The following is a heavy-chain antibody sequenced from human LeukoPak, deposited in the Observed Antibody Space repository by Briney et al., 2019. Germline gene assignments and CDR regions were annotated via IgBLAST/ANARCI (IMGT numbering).Heavy chain of an antibody. CDR2: ISYDGSNK. J-gene: IGHJ4*02. D-gene: IGHD4-17*01. Sequence: GGSLRLSCAASGFTFSSYAMHWVRQAPGKGLEWVAVISYDGSNKYYAISVKGRFTISRDNSKNTLYLQMNSLRAEDTAVYYCARSTTVESRIDYWGQGTLVTVSS. CDR3: ARSTTVESRIDY. V-gene: IGHV3-30-3*01. CDR1: GFTFSSYA.